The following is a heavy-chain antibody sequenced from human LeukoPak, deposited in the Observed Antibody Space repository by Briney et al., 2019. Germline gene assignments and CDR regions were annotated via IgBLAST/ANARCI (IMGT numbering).Heavy chain of an antibody. Sequence: PGGSLRLFCAASGFTFSNAWMSWVRQAPGKGLEWVGRIKNKNDGGTTDYAAPVKGRFTISRDDSKNTLYLQMNSLKTEDTAIYYCTVLSGFRFKHWGQGTLVTLSS. J-gene: IGHJ1*01. V-gene: IGHV3-15*01. CDR3: TVLSGFRFKH. CDR1: GFTFSNAW. D-gene: IGHD3-3*01. CDR2: IKNKNDGGTT.